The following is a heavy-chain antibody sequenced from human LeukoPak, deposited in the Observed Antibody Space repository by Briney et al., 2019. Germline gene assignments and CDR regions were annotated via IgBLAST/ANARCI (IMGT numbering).Heavy chain of an antibody. Sequence: MTSQTLPLTCAVSGGSISSGGYSWSWIRQPPGKGLEWIGYIYHSGSTYYNPSLKSRVTISVDRSKNQFSLKLSSVTAADTAVYYCARGYCSSTSCYLAYYWGQGTLVTVSS. J-gene: IGHJ4*02. CDR1: GGSISSGGYS. CDR2: IYHSGST. CDR3: ARGYCSSTSCYLAYY. D-gene: IGHD2-2*01. V-gene: IGHV4-30-2*01.